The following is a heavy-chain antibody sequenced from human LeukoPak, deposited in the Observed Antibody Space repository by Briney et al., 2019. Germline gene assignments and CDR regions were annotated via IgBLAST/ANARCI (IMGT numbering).Heavy chain of an antibody. Sequence: ASVKVSCKASGYTFTGYAIHWVRQAPGQGLEWMGWINPEKRDTGYAHKFQGRVTMTSDTSISTAYMELSSLRSDDTAVYYCEKKVRGPSHPVDFWGQGTLVTVSS. CDR3: EKKVRGPSHPVDF. CDR1: GYTFTGYA. V-gene: IGHV1-2*02. CDR2: INPEKRDT. D-gene: IGHD2-2*01. J-gene: IGHJ4*02.